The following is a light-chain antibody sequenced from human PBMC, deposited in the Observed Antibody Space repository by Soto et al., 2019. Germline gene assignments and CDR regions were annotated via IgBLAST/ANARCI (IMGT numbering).Light chain of an antibody. V-gene: IGKV1-5*03. CDR2: KAS. J-gene: IGKJ1*01. CDR3: HQYNSYSPWT. Sequence: DIQMTQSPSTLSASVGDRVTITCRASQSISSWLAWYQQKPGKAPKLLIYKASSLESGVPSRFSASGSGTEFTLTISSLQPDDFATYYCHQYNSYSPWTFGQGTKVDIK. CDR1: QSISSW.